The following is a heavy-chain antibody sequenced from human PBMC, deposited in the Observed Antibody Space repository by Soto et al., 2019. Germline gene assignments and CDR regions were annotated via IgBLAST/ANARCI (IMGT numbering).Heavy chain of an antibody. D-gene: IGHD1-26*01. Sequence: QVQLQESGPGLVRPSETLSLTCTVSGDSSSSYYWSWIRQSPGKGLEWIGYRHFSGSTNYNPSLRSRLTTSVDTSKNQISLKLSSVTDADTAIYYCARGVGGTNFDYWGQGLLVTVSS. CDR3: ARGVGGTNFDY. V-gene: IGHV4-59*01. J-gene: IGHJ4*02. CDR2: RHFSGST. CDR1: GDSSSSYY.